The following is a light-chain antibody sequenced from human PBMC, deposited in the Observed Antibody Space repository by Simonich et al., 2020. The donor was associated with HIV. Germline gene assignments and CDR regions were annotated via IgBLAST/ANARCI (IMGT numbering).Light chain of an antibody. Sequence: DIVMTQSPDSLAVSLGDRATINCKSSQSVLYISNNKNFLAWYQQKPGQPPKLLIYWASTRESGVPDRFIGSGSGTDFTLTISSLQAEDVAVYYCQQYYSPLLTFGGGTKVEIK. J-gene: IGKJ4*01. V-gene: IGKV4-1*01. CDR2: WAS. CDR1: QSVLYISNNKNF. CDR3: QQYYSPLLT.